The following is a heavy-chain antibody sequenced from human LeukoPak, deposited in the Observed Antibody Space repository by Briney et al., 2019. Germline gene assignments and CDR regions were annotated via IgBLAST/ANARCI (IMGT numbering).Heavy chain of an antibody. CDR3: ARDRKVRALPLDY. CDR2: INPNSGGT. J-gene: IGHJ4*02. D-gene: IGHD3-10*01. CDR1: GYTFTGYY. V-gene: IGHV1-2*02. Sequence: ASVKVSCKASGYTFTGYYMHWVRQAPGQGLEWMGWINPNSGGTNYAQKFQGRVTMTRDTSISTAYMELSRLRSDDTAVYYCARDRKVRALPLDYWGQGTLVTVSS.